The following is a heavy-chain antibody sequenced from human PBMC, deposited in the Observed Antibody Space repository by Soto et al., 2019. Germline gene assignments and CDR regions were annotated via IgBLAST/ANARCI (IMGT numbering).Heavy chain of an antibody. V-gene: IGHV2-5*02. D-gene: IGHD2-15*01. Sequence: SGPTLVNPTQTLTLTCTFSGFPLSTSGVAVGWIRQPPGKALECLALIYWDDNKRYSPSLQSRITLTKDTSKNQVVLTMTNMDPVDTATYYCAHKGGRGAGMDVWGQGTTVTVSS. CDR2: IYWDDNK. CDR3: AHKGGRGAGMDV. CDR1: GFPLSTSGVA. J-gene: IGHJ6*01.